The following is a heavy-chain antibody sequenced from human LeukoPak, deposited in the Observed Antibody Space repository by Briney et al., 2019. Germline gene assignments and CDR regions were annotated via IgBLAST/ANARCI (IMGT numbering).Heavy chain of an antibody. D-gene: IGHD3-22*01. J-gene: IGHJ1*01. CDR1: GFTFSAYS. CDR2: INSDGSTT. V-gene: IGHV3-74*01. Sequence: PGGSLRLSCAASGFTFSAYSMNWVRQAPGKGLVWVSRINSDGSTTSYADSVKGRFTISRDNAKNTLYLQMNSLRAGDTAVYYCARDYYDSSGYQYLQHWGQGTLVTVSS. CDR3: ARDYYDSSGYQYLQH.